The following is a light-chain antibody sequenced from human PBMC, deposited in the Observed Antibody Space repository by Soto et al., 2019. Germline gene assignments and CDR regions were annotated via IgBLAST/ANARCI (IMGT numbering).Light chain of an antibody. J-gene: IGKJ1*01. V-gene: IGKV2-30*01. CDR2: KVS. CDR1: QSLVSSDGNTY. CDR3: RQGEPWPWT. Sequence: DVVVTQSPLSLPVTLGHPASISCRSSQSLVSSDGNTYLNWFQQRPGQSPRRLIYKVSGRDPGVPDRFSGSGSGTDFPLRISRVEAEDVGIYYCRQGEPWPWTFRQGTNAESK.